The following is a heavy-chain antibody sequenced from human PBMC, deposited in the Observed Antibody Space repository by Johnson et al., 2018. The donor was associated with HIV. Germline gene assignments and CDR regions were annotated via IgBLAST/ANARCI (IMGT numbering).Heavy chain of an antibody. Sequence: QVQLVESGGGVVQPGRSLRLSCAASGFTFSSYAMHWVRQAPGKGLEWVAVISYDGSNKYYADSVKGRFTISRDNSKNTLYLQMKSLRAEDTAVYYCARSVDYGYSLCAFDIWGQGTMVTVSS. D-gene: IGHD4-17*01. CDR2: ISYDGSNK. J-gene: IGHJ3*02. CDR3: ARSVDYGYSLCAFDI. V-gene: IGHV3-30*04. CDR1: GFTFSSYA.